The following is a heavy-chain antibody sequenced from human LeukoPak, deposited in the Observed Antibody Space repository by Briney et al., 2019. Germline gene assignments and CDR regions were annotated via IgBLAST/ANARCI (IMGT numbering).Heavy chain of an antibody. CDR2: ISGSGGST. CDR3: AKPRGWTYYYYGLDV. Sequence: HSGGSLRLSCAASGFTFSNYAINWVRQAPGKGLEWVAGISGSGGSTYYADSVKGRFTISRDNSKSTLYLRMSSLRADDTAVYYCAKPRGWTYYYYGLDVWGQGTTVTVSS. J-gene: IGHJ6*02. CDR1: GFTFSNYA. V-gene: IGHV3-23*01. D-gene: IGHD2-15*01.